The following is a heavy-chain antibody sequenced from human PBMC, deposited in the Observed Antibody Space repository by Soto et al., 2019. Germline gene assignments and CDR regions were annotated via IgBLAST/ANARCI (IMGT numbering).Heavy chain of an antibody. CDR3: ARRRLLSNTNSVNWYFDL. D-gene: IGHD3-3*01. V-gene: IGHV1-69*01. CDR1: GGTFSSYA. Sequence: QVPLVQSGAEVKKPGSSVKVSCKASGGTFSSYAISWVRQAPGQGLEWMGGIIPIFGTANYAQKFQGRVTITADESTSTAYMELSSLRSEDTAVYYCARRRLLSNTNSVNWYFDLWGRGTLVTVSS. CDR2: IIPIFGTA. J-gene: IGHJ2*01.